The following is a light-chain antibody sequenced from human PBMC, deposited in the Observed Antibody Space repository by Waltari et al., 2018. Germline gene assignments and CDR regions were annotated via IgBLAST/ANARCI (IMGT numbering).Light chain of an antibody. Sequence: TQMTQSPSALSASVGDRVRITCRASQNVDRYLNWYQHKPGTAPRLLVSGASSLQSGVPSRFSGGGSGTDFTLTISGLEPEDFASYYCQQTSSTPFTFGGGTNVEIK. CDR3: QQTSSTPFT. CDR2: GAS. J-gene: IGKJ4*01. V-gene: IGKV1-39*01. CDR1: QNVDRY.